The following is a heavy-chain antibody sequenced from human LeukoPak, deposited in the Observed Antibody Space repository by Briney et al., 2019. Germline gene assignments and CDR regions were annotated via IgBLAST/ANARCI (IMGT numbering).Heavy chain of an antibody. D-gene: IGHD3-10*01. Sequence: ASVKVSCKASGYTFTDYYMHWVRQAPGQGLEWMGWINPKSGGRSYAQRFQGRVTMTRDTSTSTAYMELRSLRSDDTAVYYCARGPDYYGSGSSIFDYWGQGTLVTVSS. V-gene: IGHV1-2*02. CDR1: GYTFTDYY. CDR3: ARGPDYYGSGSSIFDY. J-gene: IGHJ4*02. CDR2: INPKSGGR.